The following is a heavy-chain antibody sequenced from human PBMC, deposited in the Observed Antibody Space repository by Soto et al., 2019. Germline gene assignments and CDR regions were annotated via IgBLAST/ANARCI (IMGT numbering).Heavy chain of an antibody. Sequence: QVQLVESGGGVVQPGRSLRLSCAASGFTFSSYGMHWVRQAPGKGLEWMAVISYDGSNKYYADSVKGRFTISRDNSKNTVYLQMNSLRPEDTAVYYCAKVPASEDYYGIDVWGQGTTVNFSS. CDR1: GFTFSSYG. CDR3: AKVPASEDYYGIDV. J-gene: IGHJ6*02. D-gene: IGHD2-2*01. V-gene: IGHV3-30*18. CDR2: ISYDGSNK.